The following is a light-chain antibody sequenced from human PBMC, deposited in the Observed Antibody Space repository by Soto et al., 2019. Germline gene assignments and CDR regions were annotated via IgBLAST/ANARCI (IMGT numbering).Light chain of an antibody. CDR2: GAS. CDR3: QQYHTYPWT. V-gene: IGKV3-20*01. J-gene: IGKJ1*01. CDR1: HSDGNTY. Sequence: ELVLTQSPGTLSLSPGDTATLSCSVRHSDGNTYLSWYQQKPGQTPRLLIYGASNRATGIPDRFSGSGSGTQFTLNISSLHPDDFAAYYCQQYHTYPWTFGQGTKVDI.